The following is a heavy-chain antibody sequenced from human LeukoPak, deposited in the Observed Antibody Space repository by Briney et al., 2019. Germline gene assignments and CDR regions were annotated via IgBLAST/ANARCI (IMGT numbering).Heavy chain of an antibody. CDR2: INWNGGST. V-gene: IGHV3-20*04. CDR1: GFTFDDYG. J-gene: IGHJ4*02. Sequence: AGGSLRLSCAASGFTFDDYGMSWVRQAPGKGLEWVSGINWNGGSTGYADSGKGRFTISGDNAKNSLYLKMNSLRAEDTALYYCARGYYYDSSGYYGTFDYWGQGTLVTVSS. D-gene: IGHD3-22*01. CDR3: ARGYYYDSSGYYGTFDY.